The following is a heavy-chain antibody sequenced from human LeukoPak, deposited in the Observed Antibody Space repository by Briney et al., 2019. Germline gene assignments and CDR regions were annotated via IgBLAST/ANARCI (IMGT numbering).Heavy chain of an antibody. V-gene: IGHV3-74*01. J-gene: IGHJ6*02. Sequence: PGGSLRLSCAASGCTISSNWMHWVRQAPGKGLVLVSRMNSDESSRNYADSVKGRFTISRDNAKNTLYLQMNSLRVEDTAVYYCVRRPDLKIRYGMDVWGQGTTVTVSS. CDR1: GCTISSNW. CDR2: MNSDESSR. CDR3: VRRPDLKIRYGMDV.